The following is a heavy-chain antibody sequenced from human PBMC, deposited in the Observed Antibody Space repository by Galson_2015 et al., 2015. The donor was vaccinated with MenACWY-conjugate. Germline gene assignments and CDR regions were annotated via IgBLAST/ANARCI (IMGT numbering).Heavy chain of an antibody. Sequence: SLRLSCAASGFTFSYHRMNWVRQAPGKGLEWVSYISGTSSTISYADSVKGRFTISRDNAKNSLYLQMNTLRAEDTAVYYCARIGAYYGSGTYSGMDAWGQGTTVTVSS. D-gene: IGHD3-10*01. CDR3: ARIGAYYGSGTYSGMDA. J-gene: IGHJ6*02. CDR1: GFTFSYHR. CDR2: ISGTSSTI. V-gene: IGHV3-48*04.